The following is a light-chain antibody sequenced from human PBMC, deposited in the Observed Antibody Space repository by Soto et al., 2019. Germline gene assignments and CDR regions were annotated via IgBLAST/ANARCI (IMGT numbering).Light chain of an antibody. CDR3: QSYDSSLSGSV. V-gene: IGLV1-40*01. CDR2: GNS. CDR1: SSNIGAGYD. J-gene: IGLJ3*02. Sequence: QSVLTQPPSVSGAPGQRVTISCTGSSSNIGAGYDVHWYQQLPGTAPKLLIYGNSNLPSGVPDRFSCSKSGTSASLAITGLQAEDEADYDCQSYDSSLSGSVFGGGTKLTVL.